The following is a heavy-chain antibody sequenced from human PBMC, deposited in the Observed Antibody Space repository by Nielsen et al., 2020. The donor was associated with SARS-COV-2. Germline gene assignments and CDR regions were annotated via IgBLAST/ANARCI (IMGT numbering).Heavy chain of an antibody. Sequence: GESLKISCAASGFTFSIYAMSWVRQAPGKGLDWVSVLSAGGGSTYYADSVKGRFTISRDNSKNTLYLQLNSLRAEDTAVFYCAKISGSQRHYFDFWGQGALVTVSS. CDR2: LSAGGGST. D-gene: IGHD1-26*01. CDR1: GFTFSIYA. J-gene: IGHJ4*02. V-gene: IGHV3-23*01. CDR3: AKISGSQRHYFDF.